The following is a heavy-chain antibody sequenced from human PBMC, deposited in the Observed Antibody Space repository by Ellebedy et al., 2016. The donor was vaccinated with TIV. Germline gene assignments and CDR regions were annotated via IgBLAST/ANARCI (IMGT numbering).Heavy chain of an antibody. CDR1: GGTFSSFP. CDR2: LNPLLGTP. CDR3: ATLPDPSPGPLLHEFYVMDV. D-gene: IGHD2-21*01. V-gene: IGHV1-69*13. Sequence: SVKVSXXASGGTFSSFPISWVRQAPGQGLEWMGGLNPLLGTPNYARRFQGRVTITADESTAYMELSSLRSEDTAVYYCATLPDPSPGPLLHEFYVMDVWGQGTTVTVSS. J-gene: IGHJ6*02.